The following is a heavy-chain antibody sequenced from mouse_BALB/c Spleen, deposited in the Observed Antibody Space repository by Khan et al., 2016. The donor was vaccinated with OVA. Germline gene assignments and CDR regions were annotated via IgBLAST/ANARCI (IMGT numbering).Heavy chain of an antibody. J-gene: IGHJ2*01. D-gene: IGHD1-1*01. Sequence: VQLQESGAELMKPGASVKISCKATGFTFSNYWIEWIKQRPGHGLEWIGQIFPGSNITNYNEKFKGKATFTAETSSNTAYMQLSSLTAEDSGVYYWSLYGSRGDYWGQGTTVTVSS. CDR1: GFTFSNYW. CDR3: SLYGSRGDY. V-gene: IGHV1-9*01. CDR2: IFPGSNIT.